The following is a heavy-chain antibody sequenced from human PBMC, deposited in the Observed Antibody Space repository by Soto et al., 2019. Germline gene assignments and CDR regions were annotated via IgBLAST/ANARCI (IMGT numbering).Heavy chain of an antibody. D-gene: IGHD2-2*01. CDR1: GGSISSSNW. J-gene: IGHJ5*02. Sequence: SETLSLTCAASGGSISSSNWWSWVRQPPGKGLEWVGEIYHSGCTNYNPSLKSRVTISVDKSKNQFSLKLSSVTAADTAVYYCARRIVVVPAAIRGLNWFDPWGQGTLVTVSS. CDR2: IYHSGCT. V-gene: IGHV4-4*02. CDR3: ARRIVVVPAAIRGLNWFDP.